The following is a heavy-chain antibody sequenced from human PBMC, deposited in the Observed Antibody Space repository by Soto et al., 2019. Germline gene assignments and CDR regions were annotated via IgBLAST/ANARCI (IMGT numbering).Heavy chain of an antibody. V-gene: IGHV1-3*01. CDR2: INAGNGNT. Sequence: ASVKVSCKASGYTFTSYAMHWVRQAPGQRLEWMGWINAGNGNTKYSQKFQGRVTITRDTSASTAYMELSSLRSEDTAVYYCARGGRQLANYYYYYGMDVWGQGTTVTVSS. CDR1: GYTFTSYA. D-gene: IGHD6-13*01. J-gene: IGHJ6*02. CDR3: ARGGRQLANYYYYYGMDV.